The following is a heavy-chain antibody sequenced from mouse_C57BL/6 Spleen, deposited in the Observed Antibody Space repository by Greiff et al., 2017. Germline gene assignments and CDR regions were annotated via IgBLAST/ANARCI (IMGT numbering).Heavy chain of an antibody. CDR3: ARQAVLYAMDY. J-gene: IGHJ4*01. CDR2: ISSGGSYT. D-gene: IGHD6-1*01. V-gene: IGHV5-6*01. CDR1: GFTFSSYG. Sequence: EVQVVESGRDLVKPGGSLKLSCEASGFTFSSYGMSWVRQTPDKRLEWVANISSGGSYTYYPDSVKGRFTISRDNAKNTLYLQMSSLKSEDTAMYCCARQAVLYAMDYWGQGTSVTVSS.